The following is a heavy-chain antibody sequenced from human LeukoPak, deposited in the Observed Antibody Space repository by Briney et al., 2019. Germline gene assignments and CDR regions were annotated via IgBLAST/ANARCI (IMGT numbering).Heavy chain of an antibody. D-gene: IGHD5-18*01. Sequence: SQTLSLTCAISGDSVSSNNAAWSWIRQSPSRGLEWLGRTYYRSKWYNDYAVSVKSRIAINPDTSKNQFSLQLNSVTPEDTAVYYCARAPHAYSYGNYYYYAMDVWGLGTTVTVSS. V-gene: IGHV6-1*01. CDR1: GDSVSSNNAA. CDR2: TYYRSKWYN. CDR3: ARAPHAYSYGNYYYYAMDV. J-gene: IGHJ6*02.